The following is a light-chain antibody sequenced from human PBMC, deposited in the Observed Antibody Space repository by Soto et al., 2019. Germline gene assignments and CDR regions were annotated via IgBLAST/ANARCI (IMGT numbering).Light chain of an antibody. CDR2: EVS. V-gene: IGLV2-14*01. Sequence: QSALTQPASVSGSPGQSVTISCTGTNRDVGSFRYVSWYQQHPGKAPKLLIFEVSYRPSGVSTRFSGSKSGNTASLTISGPRTEDEADYHCSSFTSTNTQVFGTGTKVIVL. CDR1: NRDVGSFRY. CDR3: SSFTSTNTQV. J-gene: IGLJ1*01.